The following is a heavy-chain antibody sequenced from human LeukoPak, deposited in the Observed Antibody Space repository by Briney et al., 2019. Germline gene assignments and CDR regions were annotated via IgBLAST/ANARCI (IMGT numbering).Heavy chain of an antibody. CDR3: ARDFSSGWVDY. D-gene: IGHD6-19*01. CDR1: GLADGSNY. CDR2: IYSGGGST. V-gene: IGHV3-53*01. Sequence: GGSLRLSCAASGLADGSNYMIWVPHTPARALEGVSVIYSGGGSTFYADSVKGRFIISTDNSKNTLYLQVNSLRADDTAVYYCARDFSSGWVDYWGQGTLVTVSS. J-gene: IGHJ4*02.